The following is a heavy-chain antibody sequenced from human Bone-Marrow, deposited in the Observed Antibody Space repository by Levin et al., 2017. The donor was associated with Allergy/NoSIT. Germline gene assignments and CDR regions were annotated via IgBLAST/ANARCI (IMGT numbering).Heavy chain of an antibody. D-gene: IGHD2-15*01. CDR1: GYRFASYG. V-gene: IGHV1-18*01. J-gene: IGHJ4*02. CDR3: ARGVYDDCSAGDCYLFAY. Sequence: ASVKVSCKTSGYRFASYGISWVRQAPGQGLEWMGWISAYNGNTKYAEKLQDRVTMTTDRSTSTAYMELRSLRSDDTAVYYCARGVYDDCSAGDCYLFAYWGQGTLVSVSS. CDR2: ISAYNGNT.